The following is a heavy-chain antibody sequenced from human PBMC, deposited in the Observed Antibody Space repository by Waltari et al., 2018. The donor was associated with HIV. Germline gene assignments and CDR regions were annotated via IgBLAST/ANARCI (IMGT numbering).Heavy chain of an antibody. CDR2: INCNTGAT. Sequence: QVHLVESGPEVKKPGDSVKVSCKASGYTFSYSYMHWVRQAPGQGLEWVGRINCNTGATDYAQKFQGGVTITRDTSITTVYMELSSLRSDDTAVYYCARSRRLPYNDHYYFGMDVWGQGTTVTVSS. CDR1: GYTFSYSY. J-gene: IGHJ6*02. D-gene: IGHD3-10*01. V-gene: IGHV1-2*06. CDR3: ARSRRLPYNDHYYFGMDV.